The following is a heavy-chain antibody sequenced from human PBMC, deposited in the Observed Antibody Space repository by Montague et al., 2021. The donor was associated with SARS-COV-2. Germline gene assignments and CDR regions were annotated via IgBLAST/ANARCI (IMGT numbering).Heavy chain of an antibody. CDR1: GGSVSSSGYY. V-gene: IGHV4-39*01. J-gene: IGHJ5*02. Sequence: SETLSLTCTVSGGSVSSSGYYWSWIRQPPGKGLEWIGSIYFSGSSYYNPSLESRVSISVDTATNQFSLMLSSVTAADTAVYYCARHRRGGVVGDATKWFDPWGPGTLVTVSS. D-gene: IGHD2-15*01. CDR3: ARHRRGGVVGDATKWFDP. CDR2: IYFSGSS.